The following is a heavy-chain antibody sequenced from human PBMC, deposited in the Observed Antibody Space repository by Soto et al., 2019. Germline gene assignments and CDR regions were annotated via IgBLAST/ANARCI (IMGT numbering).Heavy chain of an antibody. Sequence: PGGSLRLSCAASGFTFSSYAMSWVRQAPGKGLEWVSAISGSGGSTYYADSVKGRFTISRDNSKNTLYLQMNSLRAEDTAGYYCAKDLADYYDSRGYYYAFDYWGQGTLVTVSS. CDR2: ISGSGGST. D-gene: IGHD3-22*01. J-gene: IGHJ4*02. CDR3: AKDLADYYDSRGYYYAFDY. V-gene: IGHV3-23*01. CDR1: GFTFSSYA.